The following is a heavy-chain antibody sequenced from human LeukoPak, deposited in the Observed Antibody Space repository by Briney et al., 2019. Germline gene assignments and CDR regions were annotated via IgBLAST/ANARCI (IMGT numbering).Heavy chain of an antibody. J-gene: IGHJ6*03. Sequence: PSETLSLTCTVSGGSISSYFWSWLRQPPGKGLEWIGYIYYSGSTYYNPSLQSRVTISVDTSKNQFSLKLNSVTAADTAVYYCASFYCSGGSCYQYFSYYYMDVWGKGTTVTISS. CDR3: ASFYCSGGSCYQYFSYYYMDV. CDR2: IYYSGST. V-gene: IGHV4-59*04. D-gene: IGHD2-15*01. CDR1: GGSISSYF.